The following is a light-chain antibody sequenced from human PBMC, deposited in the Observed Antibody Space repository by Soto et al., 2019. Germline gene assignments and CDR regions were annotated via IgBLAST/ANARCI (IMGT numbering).Light chain of an antibody. V-gene: IGKV3-15*01. J-gene: IGKJ5*01. CDR3: QQYHNWPIT. CDR2: DAS. CDR1: QSVSSN. Sequence: EIGMKQSPATLSVSPGERATLSCRASQSVSSNLAWHQQKPGQAPRILMYDASTRATGIPARFSGSGSGTEFTLTISSLQSEDFAVYYCQQYHNWPITFGQGTRLEIK.